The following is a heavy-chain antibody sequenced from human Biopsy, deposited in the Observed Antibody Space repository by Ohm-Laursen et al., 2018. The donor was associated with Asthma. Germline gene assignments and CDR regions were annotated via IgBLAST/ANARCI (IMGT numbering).Heavy chain of an antibody. CDR2: ISSSSSTI. CDR3: ARFKRGYSYGYAGVFDY. CDR1: GFTFCSYS. J-gene: IGHJ4*02. Sequence: SLRLSCAASGFTFCSYSMNWVRQAPGKGLEWVSYISSSSSTIYYADSVKGRFTISRDNAKNSLYLQMNSLRDEDTAVYYCARFKRGYSYGYAGVFDYWGQGTLVTVSS. D-gene: IGHD5-18*01. V-gene: IGHV3-48*02.